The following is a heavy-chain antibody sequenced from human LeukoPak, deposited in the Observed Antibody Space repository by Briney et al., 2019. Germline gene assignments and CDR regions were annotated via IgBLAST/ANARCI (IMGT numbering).Heavy chain of an antibody. CDR1: GFTFSSYS. Sequence: GGSLRLSCAASGFTFSSYSMNWVRQAPGKGLEWVSSISSSSSYIYYADSVKGRFTISRDNAKNSLYLQMNSLRAEDTAVYYCARAPGCSSTSCYIGPSGYWGQGTLVTVSS. D-gene: IGHD2-2*01. CDR2: ISSSSSYI. CDR3: ARAPGCSSTSCYIGPSGY. V-gene: IGHV3-21*01. J-gene: IGHJ4*02.